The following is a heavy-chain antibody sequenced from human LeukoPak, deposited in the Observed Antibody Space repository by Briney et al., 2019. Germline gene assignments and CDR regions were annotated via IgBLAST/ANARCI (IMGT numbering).Heavy chain of an antibody. J-gene: IGHJ6*03. CDR2: ISANNGNT. CDR3: ARDPRDYTKSHTGRYPYYYYMDV. Sequence: ASVKVSCKASGYTFTSYGISWVRQAPGQGLEWMGWISANNGNTNYAQKLQGRVTMTTDTSTSTAYMELRSLRSDDTAVYYCARDPRDYTKSHTGRYPYYYYMDVWGKGTTVTVSS. CDR1: GYTFTSYG. D-gene: IGHD2-2*02. V-gene: IGHV1-18*01.